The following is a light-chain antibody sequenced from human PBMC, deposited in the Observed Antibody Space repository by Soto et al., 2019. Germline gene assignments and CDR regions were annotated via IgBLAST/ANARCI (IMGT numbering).Light chain of an antibody. J-gene: IGKJ2*01. V-gene: IGKV1-33*01. Sequence: DIKMTQSPSSLSASVGDRVTITCQASKFISNYLNWYQQKPGKAPNLLIYGASNLETGGPSRFSGSGSGTDFPFTISSLQRVDIATYYCQQYDNFPYNVCQGTKVEIK. CDR1: KFISNY. CDR3: QQYDNFPYN. CDR2: GAS.